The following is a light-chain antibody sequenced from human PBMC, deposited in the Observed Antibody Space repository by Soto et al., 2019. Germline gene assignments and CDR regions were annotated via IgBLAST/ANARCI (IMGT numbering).Light chain of an antibody. CDR2: SNN. CDR3: AARDDSLNGSYV. Sequence: QSVLTQPPSTSGTPGQRVTISCSGSRSNIGSNTVTWYQQLPGTAPKLLIYSNNQRPSEVPDRFSGSNSGTSASLAISGLQSEDEADYYCAARDDSLNGSYVFDTGTKVTVL. CDR1: RSNIGSNT. J-gene: IGLJ1*01. V-gene: IGLV1-44*01.